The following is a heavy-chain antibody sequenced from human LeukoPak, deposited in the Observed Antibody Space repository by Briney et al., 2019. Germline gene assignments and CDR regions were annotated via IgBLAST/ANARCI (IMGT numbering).Heavy chain of an antibody. J-gene: IGHJ4*02. CDR2: INPNNGGT. CDR3: ARGTAMVVDY. V-gene: IGHV1-2*02. D-gene: IGHD5-18*01. CDR1: GFTFTAYS. Sequence: ASVKVSCKASGFTFTAYSLHWVRQAPGQGLEWMGCINPNNGGTNYAQKFQGRVTMTRDTSISTDYMELSRLRSDDTAVYYCARGTAMVVDYRGQGTLVTVSS.